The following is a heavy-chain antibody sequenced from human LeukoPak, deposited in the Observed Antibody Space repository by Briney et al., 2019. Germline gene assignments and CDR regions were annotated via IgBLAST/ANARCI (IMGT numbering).Heavy chain of an antibody. CDR3: ARQGSNWYFEYFQH. D-gene: IGHD4-11*01. CDR1: GVSISSSSYY. V-gene: IGHV4-39*01. Sequence: PSETLSLTCTVSGVSISSSSYYWGWIRQPPGKRLEWIGSIHYSGSTYYSPSLKSRVTISVDMSKNQFSLKLTSVTAADTAVYYCARQGSNWYFEYFQHWGQGTLVTVSS. J-gene: IGHJ1*01. CDR2: IHYSGST.